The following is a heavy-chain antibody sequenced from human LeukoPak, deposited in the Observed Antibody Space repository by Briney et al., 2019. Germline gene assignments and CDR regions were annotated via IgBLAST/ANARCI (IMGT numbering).Heavy chain of an antibody. CDR2: FDPEDGET. D-gene: IGHD1-26*01. CDR3: ARSYSGSPHARRANAFDI. CDR1: GYTLTELS. Sequence: GASVKVSCKVSGYTLTELSMHWVRQAPGKGLEWMGGFDPEDGETIYAQKFQGRVTMTEDTSTDTAYMELSSLRSEDTAVYYCARSYSGSPHARRANAFDIWGQGTMVTVSS. J-gene: IGHJ3*02. V-gene: IGHV1-24*01.